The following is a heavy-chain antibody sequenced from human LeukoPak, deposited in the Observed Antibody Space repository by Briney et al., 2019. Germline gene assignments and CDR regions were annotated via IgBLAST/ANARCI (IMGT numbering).Heavy chain of an antibody. D-gene: IGHD6-19*01. V-gene: IGHV3-48*04. CDR2: VTTSSSAI. CDR3: ATQYSSGWH. J-gene: IGHJ4*02. CDR1: GFSFSNYN. Sequence: GGSLRLSCAASGFSFSNYNMNWVRQGPGKGLEWISYVTTSSSAIYYADSVKGRFTISRDNAKNTLYLQMNSLRAEDTAVYYCATQYSSGWHWGQGTLVTVSS.